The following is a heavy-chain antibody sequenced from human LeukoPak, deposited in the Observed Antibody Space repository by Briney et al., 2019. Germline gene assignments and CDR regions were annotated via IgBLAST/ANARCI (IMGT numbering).Heavy chain of an antibody. CDR3: AKLPYYDFWSGFKGGDWFDP. Sequence: GGTTYYADSVKGRFTISRDNSKNTLYLQMNSLRAEDTAVYYCAKLPYYDFWSGFKGGDWFDPWGQGTLVTVSS. V-gene: IGHV3-23*01. D-gene: IGHD3-3*01. J-gene: IGHJ5*02. CDR2: GGTT.